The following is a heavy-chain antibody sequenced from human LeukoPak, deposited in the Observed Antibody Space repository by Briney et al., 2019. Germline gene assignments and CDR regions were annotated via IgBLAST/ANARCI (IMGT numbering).Heavy chain of an antibody. Sequence: GGSLRLSCAASGFTFDDYGMSWVRQAPGKGLEWVSGINWNGGSTGYADSVKGRFTISRDNAKNSLYLQMNSLRAEDTALYHCARDVHGSGSYYNDYWGQGTLVTVSS. CDR1: GFTFDDYG. D-gene: IGHD3-10*01. CDR3: ARDVHGSGSYYNDY. J-gene: IGHJ4*02. V-gene: IGHV3-20*01. CDR2: INWNGGST.